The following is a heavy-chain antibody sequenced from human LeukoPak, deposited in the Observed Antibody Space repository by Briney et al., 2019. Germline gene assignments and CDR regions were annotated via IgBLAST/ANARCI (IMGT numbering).Heavy chain of an antibody. Sequence: SETLSLTCTVSGGSISSSSYYWGWIRQPPGKGLEWIGSIYHSGSTHYKSSLKSRVTISVDTSKNQLSLKLTSVTAADTAVYYCARGVGLTQGGAFDFWGQGTLVTVSS. CDR2: IYHSGST. CDR3: ARGVGLTQGGAFDF. CDR1: GGSISSSSYY. D-gene: IGHD3-16*01. V-gene: IGHV4-39*07. J-gene: IGHJ4*02.